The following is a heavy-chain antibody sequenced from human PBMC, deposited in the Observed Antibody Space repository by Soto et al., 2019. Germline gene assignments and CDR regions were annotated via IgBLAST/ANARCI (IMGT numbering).Heavy chain of an antibody. CDR3: VRGPTHGAFDL. CDR1: GSPFD. CDR2: IVPDGRNQ. J-gene: IGHJ3*01. Sequence: GGSLRLSCVASGSPFDVHWVRQAPGKGPEWVAHIVPDGRNQYWADSVKGRFTGSRDNAKNTVYLQMNSLRTEDTAVYYCVRGPTHGAFDLWGQGTMVTVSS. V-gene: IGHV3-30-3*01.